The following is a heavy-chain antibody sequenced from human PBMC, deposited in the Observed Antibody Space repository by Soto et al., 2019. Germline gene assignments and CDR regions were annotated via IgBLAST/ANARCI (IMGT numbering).Heavy chain of an antibody. CDR2: IYYSGST. J-gene: IGHJ5*02. Sequence: QVQLQESGPGLVKPSQTLSLTCTVSGGSISSGDYYWSWIRQPPGKGLEWIGYIYYSGSTYYNPSLRRRVTISVDTSKNQFSLKLSSVTAADTAVYYCAREPDLTYCGGDCYSTWGQGTLVTVSS. CDR1: GGSISSGDYY. V-gene: IGHV4-30-4*01. CDR3: AREPDLTYCGGDCYST. D-gene: IGHD2-21*02.